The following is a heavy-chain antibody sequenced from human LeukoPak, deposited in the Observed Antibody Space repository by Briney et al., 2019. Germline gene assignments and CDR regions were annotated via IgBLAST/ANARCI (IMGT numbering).Heavy chain of an antibody. CDR3: AKDVYNWNFYFDY. D-gene: IGHD1-7*01. CDR2: ISASGYST. Sequence: GGSLRLSCAGSGFPFSSYAMSWVRQAPGKGLEWVSAISASGYSTYYADSVKGRFTISRDNSKKTLYLQMNSLRAEDTAIFYCAKDVYNWNFYFDYWGQGTLVTVSS. CDR1: GFPFSSYA. V-gene: IGHV3-23*01. J-gene: IGHJ4*02.